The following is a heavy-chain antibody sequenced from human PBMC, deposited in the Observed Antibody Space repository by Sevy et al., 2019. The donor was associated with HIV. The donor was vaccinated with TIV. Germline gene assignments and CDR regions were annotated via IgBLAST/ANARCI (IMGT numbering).Heavy chain of an antibody. J-gene: IGHJ5*02. CDR1: GDSISSSSYY. CDR2: IYYTGST. D-gene: IGHD4-17*01. V-gene: IGHV4-39*01. Sequence: SETLSLTCTVSGDSISSSSYYWGWIRQPPGKGLECIGTIYYTGSTYYNPSLKSRVIISIDTSKNQFSLKLSSVTAADTALYYCARLPYGDCSNWFDPWGQGILVTVSS. CDR3: ARLPYGDCSNWFDP.